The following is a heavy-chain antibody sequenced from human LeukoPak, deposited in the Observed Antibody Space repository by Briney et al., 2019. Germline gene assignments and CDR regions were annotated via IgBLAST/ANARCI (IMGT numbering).Heavy chain of an antibody. CDR1: GFTVSSNY. CDR3: ARDRHYDSSGYGFDY. D-gene: IGHD3-22*01. CDR2: IYSGGST. Sequence: GGSLRLSCAASGFTVSSNYMSWVRQAPGKGLEWVSVIYSGGSTYYADSVTGRFTISRDNSKNTLYLQMNSLRAEDTAVYYCARDRHYDSSGYGFDYWGQGTLVTVSS. J-gene: IGHJ4*02. V-gene: IGHV3-66*01.